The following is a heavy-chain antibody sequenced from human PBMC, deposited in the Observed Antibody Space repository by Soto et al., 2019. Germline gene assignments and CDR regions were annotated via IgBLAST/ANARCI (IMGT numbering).Heavy chain of an antibody. CDR2: ISYDGSNN. V-gene: IGHV3-30-3*01. CDR3: ARSWGNLGATPPANFDY. Sequence: QVQLVESGGGVVQPGRSLRLSCAASGFTFSSYAMHWVRQAPGKGLEWVAVISYDGSNNYYADSVKGRFTISRDNSKNTLYLQMNSLRAEDTAVYYCARSWGNLGATPPANFDYWGQGTLVTVSS. J-gene: IGHJ4*02. CDR1: GFTFSSYA. D-gene: IGHD3-16*01.